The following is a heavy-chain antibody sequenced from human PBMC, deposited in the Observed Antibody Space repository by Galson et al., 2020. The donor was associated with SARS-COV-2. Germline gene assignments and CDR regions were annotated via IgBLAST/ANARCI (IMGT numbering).Heavy chain of an antibody. CDR1: GGTFTTYA. D-gene: IGHD3-16*01. J-gene: IGHJ4*02. CDR3: ARGDTFGGAD. CDR2: IIPIFGTA. Sequence: SVKVSCKASGGTFTTYAISWVRQAPGQGLEWMGGIIPIFGTANYAQKFQGRVTITADESTSTAYMELSSLRSEDTAVYYCARGDTFGGADWGQGTLVTVSS. V-gene: IGHV1-69*13.